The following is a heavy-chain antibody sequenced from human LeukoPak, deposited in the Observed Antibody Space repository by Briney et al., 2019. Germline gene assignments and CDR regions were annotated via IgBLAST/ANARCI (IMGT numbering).Heavy chain of an antibody. V-gene: IGHV3-21*04. CDR2: ISSSSSYI. CDR3: AKSITMVRGAVDY. CDR1: GFTFSSYS. Sequence: PGGSLRLSCAASGFTFSSYSMNWVRQAPGKGLEWVSSISSSSSYIYYADSVRGRFTISRDNAKNTLYLQMNSLRAEDTAVYYCAKSITMVRGAVDYWGQGTLVTVSS. D-gene: IGHD3-10*01. J-gene: IGHJ4*02.